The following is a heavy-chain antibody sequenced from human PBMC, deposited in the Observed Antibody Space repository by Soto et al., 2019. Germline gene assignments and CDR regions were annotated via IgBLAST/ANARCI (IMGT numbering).Heavy chain of an antibody. CDR2: IIPIFGTA. CDR3: AREGGATSFYYYGMDV. Sequence: ASVKVSCKASGGTFSSYAISWVRQAPGQGLEWMGGIIPIFGTANYAQKFQGRVTITADESTSTAYMELSSLRSEDTAVYYCAREGGATSFYYYGMDVWGQGTTVTVSS. D-gene: IGHD1-26*01. CDR1: GGTFSSYA. J-gene: IGHJ6*02. V-gene: IGHV1-69*13.